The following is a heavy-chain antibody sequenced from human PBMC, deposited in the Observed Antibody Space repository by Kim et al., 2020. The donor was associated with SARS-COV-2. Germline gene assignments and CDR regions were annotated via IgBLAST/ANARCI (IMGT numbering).Heavy chain of an antibody. J-gene: IGHJ6*02. CDR3: ARWGLVVVPAAIYYGMDV. CDR1: GFTFSSYS. Sequence: GGSLRLSCAASGFTFSSYSMNWVRQAPGKGLEWVSSISSSSSYIHYADSVKGRFTISRDNAKNSLYLQMNSLRAEDTAVYYCARWGLVVVPAAIYYGMDVWGQGTTVTVSS. D-gene: IGHD2-2*01. V-gene: IGHV3-21*01. CDR2: ISSSSSYI.